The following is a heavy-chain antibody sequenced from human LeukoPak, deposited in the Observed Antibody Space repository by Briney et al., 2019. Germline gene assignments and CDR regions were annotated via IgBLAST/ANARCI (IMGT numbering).Heavy chain of an antibody. CDR2: IYSGGSP. CDR1: GFTVSTNY. CDR3: ASAGGYTYGTGGY. V-gene: IGHV3-66*01. Sequence: PGGSLRLSCAASGFTVSTNYMSWVRQAPGKGLEWVSIIYSGGSPYYADSVKGRFTISRDNSKNALDLQMSSLRAEDTTVYYCASAGGYTYGTGGYWGQGTLVTVSS. J-gene: IGHJ4*02. D-gene: IGHD5-18*01.